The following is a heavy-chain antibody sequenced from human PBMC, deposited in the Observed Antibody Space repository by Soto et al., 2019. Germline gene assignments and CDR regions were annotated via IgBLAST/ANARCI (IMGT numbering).Heavy chain of an antibody. D-gene: IGHD3-16*01. J-gene: IGHJ6*02. CDR2: ISYNGSNE. CDR1: GFTFSSYA. V-gene: IGHV3-30-3*01. Sequence: PGGSLRLSCAASGFTFSSYAIHWVRQAPGKGLEWVAVISYNGSNEYYADSVKGRFTISRDNAKNTMYLQMNSLRAEDTAVYYCARGAFTVPYYYYYGMDVWGQGTTVTVSS. CDR3: ARGAFTVPYYYYYGMDV.